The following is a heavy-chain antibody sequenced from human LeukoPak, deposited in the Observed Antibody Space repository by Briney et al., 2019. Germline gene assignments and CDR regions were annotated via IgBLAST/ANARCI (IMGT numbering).Heavy chain of an antibody. CDR1: GFTFSSYA. D-gene: IGHD1-26*01. J-gene: IGHJ6*03. CDR3: ARLSGSYYERKEWTYYYYYYYMDV. Sequence: PGGSLRLSCAASGFTFSSYAMHWVRQAPGKGLEWVSYISSSGSTIYYADSVKGRFTISRDNAKNSLYLQMNSLRAEDTAVYYCARLSGSYYERKEWTYYYYYYYMDVWGKGTTVTVSS. V-gene: IGHV3-48*04. CDR2: ISSSGSTI.